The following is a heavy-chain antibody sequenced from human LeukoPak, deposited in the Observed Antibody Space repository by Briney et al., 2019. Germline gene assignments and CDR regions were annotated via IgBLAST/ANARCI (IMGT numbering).Heavy chain of an antibody. Sequence: SETLSLTCTVSGGSISSYYWSRIRQPPGKGLEWIGYVYYSGSTNYNPSLKSRVTISVDTSKNQFSLKLSSVTAADTAVYYCARHSSNSGKYAYWGQGTLVTVSS. V-gene: IGHV4-59*08. CDR1: GGSISSYY. CDR3: ARHSSNSGKYAY. D-gene: IGHD1-26*01. CDR2: VYYSGST. J-gene: IGHJ4*02.